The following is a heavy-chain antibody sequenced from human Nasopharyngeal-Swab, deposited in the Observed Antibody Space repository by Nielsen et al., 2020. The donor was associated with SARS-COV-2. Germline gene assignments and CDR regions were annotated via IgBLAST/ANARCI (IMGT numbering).Heavy chain of an antibody. V-gene: IGHV5-51*01. Sequence: KVSCKVSGYSFTNYWIAWVRQMPGKGLEWMGIIYPGDSDTTYSPSFQGQVTISADKSISTAYLQWNSLKASDTGIFYCARPYTSGWNGGAFDIWGQGTVVTVSS. CDR3: ARPYTSGWNGGAFDI. D-gene: IGHD6-19*01. CDR1: GYSFTNYW. CDR2: IYPGDSDT. J-gene: IGHJ3*02.